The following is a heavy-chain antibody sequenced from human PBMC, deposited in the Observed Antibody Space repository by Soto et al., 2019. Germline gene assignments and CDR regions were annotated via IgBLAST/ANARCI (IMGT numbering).Heavy chain of an antibody. CDR2: INHSGST. V-gene: IGHV4-34*01. D-gene: IGHD3-10*01. Sequence: SETLSLTCAVYGGSFSGYYWSWIRQPPGKGLEWIGEINHSGSTNYNPSLKSRVTISVDTSKNQFSLKLSSVTAADTAVYYCAETMVRGVGYWGQGTLVTVSS. CDR3: AETMVRGVGY. CDR1: GGSFSGYY. J-gene: IGHJ4*02.